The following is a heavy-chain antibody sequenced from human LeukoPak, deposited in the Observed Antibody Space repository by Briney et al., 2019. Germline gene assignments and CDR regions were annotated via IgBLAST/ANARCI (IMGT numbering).Heavy chain of an antibody. CDR2: INHSGST. CDR3: CSYGLDAFDI. J-gene: IGHJ3*02. CDR1: GGSFSGYY. V-gene: IGHV4-34*01. D-gene: IGHD2-15*01. Sequence: SETLSLTCAVYGGSFSGYYWSWIRQPPGKGLEWIGEINHSGSTNYNPSLKSRVTISVDTSKNQFSLKLSSVTAEDTAVYYCCSYGLDAFDIWGQGTMVTVSS.